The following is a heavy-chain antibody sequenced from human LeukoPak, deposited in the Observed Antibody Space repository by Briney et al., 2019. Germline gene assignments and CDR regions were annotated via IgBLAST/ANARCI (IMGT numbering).Heavy chain of an antibody. CDR1: GGSISSYY. J-gene: IGHJ5*02. V-gene: IGHV4-59*08. CDR3: ARAYSSSWYWNWFDP. D-gene: IGHD6-13*01. CDR2: IYYSGRT. Sequence: PSETLSLTCTVSGGSISSYYWSCIRQPPEKGLEWIGYIYYSGRTNYNPSLKSRVNISVDMSKNQCSLKMSSVTAADTAVYYCARAYSSSWYWNWFDPWGQGTLVTVSS.